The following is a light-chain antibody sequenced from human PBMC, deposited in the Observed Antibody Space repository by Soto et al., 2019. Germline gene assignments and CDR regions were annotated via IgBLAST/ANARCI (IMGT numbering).Light chain of an antibody. V-gene: IGKV3-20*01. Sequence: EIVLTQSPDTLSLSPGERATLSCRASQSVRSERLAWYQQKPGQAPRLLIYGASSRATGIPDRFSGSGSGTDFTLTISRLEPEDSAVYYCQQYGSSPETFGQGTKVDIK. CDR3: QQYGSSPET. CDR1: QSVRSER. J-gene: IGKJ1*01. CDR2: GAS.